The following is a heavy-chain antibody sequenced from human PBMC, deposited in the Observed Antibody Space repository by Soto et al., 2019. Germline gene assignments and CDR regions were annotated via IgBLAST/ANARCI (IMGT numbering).Heavy chain of an antibody. J-gene: IGHJ5*02. Sequence: QLQLQESGPGLVKPSETLSLTCTVSGGSISSSSYYWGWIRQPPGKGLEWIGSIYYSGSTYYNPSFKSRVTISVDTSKNQFSLKLSSVTAADTAVYYCARRWDYYGSGSYYNVPTWFDPWGQGTLVTVSS. CDR1: GGSISSSSYY. CDR2: IYYSGST. D-gene: IGHD3-10*01. V-gene: IGHV4-39*01. CDR3: ARRWDYYGSGSYYNVPTWFDP.